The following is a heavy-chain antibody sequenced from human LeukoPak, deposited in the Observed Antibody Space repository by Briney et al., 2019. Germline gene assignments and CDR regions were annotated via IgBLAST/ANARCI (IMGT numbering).Heavy chain of an antibody. CDR1: GYSFTSYW. V-gene: IGHV5-51*01. D-gene: IGHD6-19*01. Sequence: GESLKISCKGSGYSFTSYWIGWVRQMPGKGLEWMGIIYPGDSDTRYSPSFQGQVTISADKSINTAYLQWSSLKASDTAMYFCARAVAGTWGWFDPWGQGTLVTVSS. CDR2: IYPGDSDT. J-gene: IGHJ5*02. CDR3: ARAVAGTWGWFDP.